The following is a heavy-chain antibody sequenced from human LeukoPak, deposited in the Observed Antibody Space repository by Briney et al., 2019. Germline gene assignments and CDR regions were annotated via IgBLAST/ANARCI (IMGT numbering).Heavy chain of an antibody. V-gene: IGHV1-18*01. CDR1: GRTFSSYA. CDR3: ARDRDCSSTSCYGAFDI. J-gene: IGHJ3*02. Sequence: ASVKVSCKASGRTFSSYAISWVRQAPGQGLEWMGWISAYNGNTNYAQKLQGRVTMTTDTSTSTAYMELRSLRSDDTAVYYCARDRDCSSTSCYGAFDIWGQGTMVTVSS. D-gene: IGHD2-2*01. CDR2: ISAYNGNT.